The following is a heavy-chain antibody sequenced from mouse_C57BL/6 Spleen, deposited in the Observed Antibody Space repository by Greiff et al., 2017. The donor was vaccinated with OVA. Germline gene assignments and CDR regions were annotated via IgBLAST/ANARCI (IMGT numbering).Heavy chain of an antibody. V-gene: IGHV1-50*01. D-gene: IGHD1-1*01. CDR2: IDPSDSYT. J-gene: IGHJ2*01. CDR3: ARGGTTVVTHYFDY. Sequence: QVQLQQSGAELVKPGASVKLSCKASGYTFTSYWMQWVKQRPGQGLEWIGEIDPSDSYTNYNQKFKGKATLTVDTSSSTAYMQLSSLTSEDSAVYYCARGGTTVVTHYFDYWGQGTTLTVSS. CDR1: GYTFTSYW.